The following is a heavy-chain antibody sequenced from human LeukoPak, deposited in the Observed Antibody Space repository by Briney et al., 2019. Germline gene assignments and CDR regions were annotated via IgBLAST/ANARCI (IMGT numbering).Heavy chain of an antibody. V-gene: IGHV3-23*01. J-gene: IGHJ4*02. D-gene: IGHD3-10*01. CDR1: AFTFSSYG. Sequence: PGGSLRLSCAASAFTFSSYGMSWVRQAPGKGLEWVSAISGDGRDIFYADSVKGRFTISRDNSKNTLYFQMNSLRAEDTAVYYCARKSYRSGKYYFDYWGQGTLVTVSS. CDR3: ARKSYRSGKYYFDY. CDR2: ISGDGRDI.